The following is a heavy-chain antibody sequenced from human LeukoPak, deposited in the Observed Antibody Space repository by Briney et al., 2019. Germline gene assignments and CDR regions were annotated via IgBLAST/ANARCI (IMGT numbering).Heavy chain of an antibody. CDR1: GFTFSSYA. D-gene: IGHD3-3*01. Sequence: QPGGSLRLSCAASGFTFSSYAMHWVRQASGKGLEYVSAISSNGGSTYYANSVKGRFTISRDNSKNTLYLQMGSLRAEDMAVYYCARDSTIFGVGPAAFDIWGQGTMVTVSS. V-gene: IGHV3-64*01. J-gene: IGHJ3*02. CDR2: ISSNGGST. CDR3: ARDSTIFGVGPAAFDI.